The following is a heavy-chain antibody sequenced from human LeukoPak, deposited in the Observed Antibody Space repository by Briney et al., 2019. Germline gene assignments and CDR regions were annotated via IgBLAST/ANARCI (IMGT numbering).Heavy chain of an antibody. CDR1: GGSISSSDYY. D-gene: IGHD2-2*01. Sequence: SETLSLTCTASGGSISSSDYYWSWLRQHPGKGLEWIGYVFNSGDTLYNPSLKSRVAIVVDTSKNNFSLNLSSVTAADTAVYYCARGRSYCSSTSCYFYYYYYMDVWGKGTTVTVSS. CDR3: ARGRSYCSSTSCYFYYYYYMDV. V-gene: IGHV4-31*03. J-gene: IGHJ6*03. CDR2: VFNSGDT.